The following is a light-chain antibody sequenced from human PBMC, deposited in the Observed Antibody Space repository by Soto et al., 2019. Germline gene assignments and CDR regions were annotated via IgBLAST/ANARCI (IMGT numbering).Light chain of an antibody. CDR2: AAS. J-gene: IGKJ4*01. CDR1: QGIRDF. Sequence: DIQLTQSPSFLSASVGDRVTITCRASQGIRDFLAWYQQKPGKAPKLLIYAASTLQAGVPTRFSGFASGTEFTLTISNLQPAGSATYYCQQFNVYPLTFGGGTKVEIK. CDR3: QQFNVYPLT. V-gene: IGKV1-9*01.